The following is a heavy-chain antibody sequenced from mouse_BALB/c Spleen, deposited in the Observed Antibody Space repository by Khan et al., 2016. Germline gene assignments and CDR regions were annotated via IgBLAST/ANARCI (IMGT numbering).Heavy chain of an antibody. V-gene: IGHV3-2*02. CDR1: GYSITSDYA. CDR2: ISYSGST. J-gene: IGHJ2*01. CDR3: ARSGPFYFDY. D-gene: IGHD4-1*01. Sequence: EVQLQESGPGLVKPSQSLSLTCTVTGYSITSDYAWNWIRQFPGNKLEWMGYISYSGSTSYNPSLKSRISITRDTSKNQFFLQLNSVTTKDTATYYCARSGPFYFDYWGQGTTLTASS.